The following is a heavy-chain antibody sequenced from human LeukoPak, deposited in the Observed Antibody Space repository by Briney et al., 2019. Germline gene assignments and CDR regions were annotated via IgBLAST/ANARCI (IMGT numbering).Heavy chain of an antibody. D-gene: IGHD6-19*01. CDR1: GGTFSSYA. CDR2: IIPIFGTA. J-gene: IGHJ5*02. V-gene: IGHV1-69*05. Sequence: ASVKVSCKASGGTFSSYAISLVRQAPGQGLEWMGRIIPIFGTANYAQKFQGRVTITTDESTSTAYMELSSLRSEDTAVYYCARASIAVAGRIYDPWGKGTLVTVSS. CDR3: ARASIAVAGRIYDP.